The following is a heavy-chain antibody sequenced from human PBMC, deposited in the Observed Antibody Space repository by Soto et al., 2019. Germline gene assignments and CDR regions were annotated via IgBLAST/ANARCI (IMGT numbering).Heavy chain of an antibody. Sequence: QVQLQESGPGLVKPSGTLSLTCAVSGDSISSDKWWSWVRQPPGKGLEWIGEIQHSGRTNYNPSLKSRVTILVEKSKNQVSLELSSMTAADTAVYYCARGGDWQFDYWGQGTLVTVSS. CDR1: GDSISSDKW. V-gene: IGHV4-4*02. D-gene: IGHD2-21*02. CDR2: IQHSGRT. CDR3: ARGGDWQFDY. J-gene: IGHJ4*02.